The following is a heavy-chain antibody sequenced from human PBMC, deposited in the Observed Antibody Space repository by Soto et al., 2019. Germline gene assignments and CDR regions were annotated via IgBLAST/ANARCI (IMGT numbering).Heavy chain of an antibody. J-gene: IGHJ4*02. CDR2: ISGSGGST. Sequence: EVQLLESGGGLVQPGGSLRLSCAASGFTFDNYAMSWVRQAPGKGLEWVSAISGSGGSTYYADSVKGRVTISRDNSKNRLHLQVHSLRAEDTAVYYCAKRGRGLPDHWGQGTLVTVSS. D-gene: IGHD3-16*01. CDR1: GFTFDNYA. CDR3: AKRGRGLPDH. V-gene: IGHV3-23*01.